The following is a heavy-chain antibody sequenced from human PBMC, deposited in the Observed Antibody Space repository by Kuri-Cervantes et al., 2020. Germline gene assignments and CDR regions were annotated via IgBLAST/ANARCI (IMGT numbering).Heavy chain of an antibody. D-gene: IGHD6-19*01. CDR3: ARDLAISGWRDFGY. CDR1: YA. J-gene: IGHJ4*02. CDR2: ISGSDGST. Sequence: GGSLRLSCAASYAMSWVRQAPGKGLEWVSSISGSDGSTYYADSVKGRISISRDNFKNTLYLQMNTVTAEDTAVYYCARDLAISGWRDFGYWGQGTLVTVSS. V-gene: IGHV3-23*01.